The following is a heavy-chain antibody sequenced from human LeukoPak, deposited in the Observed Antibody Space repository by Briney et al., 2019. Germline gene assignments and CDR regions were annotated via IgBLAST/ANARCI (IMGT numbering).Heavy chain of an antibody. D-gene: IGHD3-9*01. J-gene: IGHJ4*02. CDR3: ARRLGMKDY. CDR1: GGSISSSSYY. V-gene: IGHV4-39*01. Sequence: SETLSLTCTVSGGSISSSSYYWGWIRQPPGKGLEWIGSIYYSGSTYYNPSLKSRVTISVDTSKNQFSLKLSSVTAADTAVYYCARRLGMKDYWGQGTLVTDSS. CDR2: IYYSGST.